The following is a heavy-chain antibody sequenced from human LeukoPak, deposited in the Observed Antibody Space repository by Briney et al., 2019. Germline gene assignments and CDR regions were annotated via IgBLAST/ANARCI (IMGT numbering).Heavy chain of an antibody. CDR2: ISYDGSNK. V-gene: IGHV3-30-3*02. Sequence: GGSLRLSCAASGFTFSSYAMHWVRQAPGKGLEWVAVISYDGSNKYYADSVKGRFTISRDNSKNTLYLQMNSLRAEDTAVYYCAKPYQLQEYYFDYWGQGTLVTVSS. J-gene: IGHJ4*02. CDR3: AKPYQLQEYYFDY. CDR1: GFTFSSYA. D-gene: IGHD2-2*01.